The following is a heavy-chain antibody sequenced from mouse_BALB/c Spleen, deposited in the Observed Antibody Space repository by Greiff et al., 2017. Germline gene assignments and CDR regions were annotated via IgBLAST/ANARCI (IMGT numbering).Heavy chain of an antibody. CDR2: IYPGDGDT. Sequence: VQLQQSGAELVRPGSSVKISCKASGYAFSSYWMNWVKQRPGQGLEWIGQIYPGDGDTNYNGKFKGKATLTADKSSSTAYMQLSSLTSEDSAVYFCARSGTTALAYWGQGTLVTVSA. J-gene: IGHJ3*01. V-gene: IGHV1-80*01. CDR3: ARSGTTALAY. D-gene: IGHD1-2*01. CDR1: GYAFSSYW.